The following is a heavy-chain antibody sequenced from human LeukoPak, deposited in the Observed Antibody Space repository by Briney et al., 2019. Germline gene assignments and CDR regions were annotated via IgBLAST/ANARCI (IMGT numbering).Heavy chain of an antibody. CDR3: ARAGGYGLIDY. CDR2: IYHSWTTYSGSP. Sequence: SETLSLICNVSGASMSNYYWVWIRQPPGKGLEWIGSIYHSWTTYSGSPYYNPSLNSRVTLSLDTSKNQFSLKVGSMTAADTAVYYCARAGGYGLIDYWGQGTMVTVSP. D-gene: IGHD5-18*01. V-gene: IGHV4-39*07. J-gene: IGHJ4*02. CDR1: GASMSNYY.